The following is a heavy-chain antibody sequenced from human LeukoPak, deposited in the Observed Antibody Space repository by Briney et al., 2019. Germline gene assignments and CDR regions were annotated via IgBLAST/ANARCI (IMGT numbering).Heavy chain of an antibody. CDR2: IYCSGST. CDR3: ARAKGKTGLSRYFDY. V-gene: IGHV4-31*03. CDR1: GGSISSGGYY. Sequence: SQTLSLTCTVSGGSISSGGYYWSWIRQHPGKGLEWIGYIYCSGSTYYNPSLKSRVTISVDTSKNQFSLKLSSVTAADTAVYYCARAKGKTGLSRYFDYWGQGTLVTVSS. D-gene: IGHD3-16*01. J-gene: IGHJ4*02.